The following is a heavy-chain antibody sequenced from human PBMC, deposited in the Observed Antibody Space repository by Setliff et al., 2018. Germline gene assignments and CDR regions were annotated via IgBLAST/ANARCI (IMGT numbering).Heavy chain of an antibody. J-gene: IGHJ4*02. CDR1: GGSMGSYY. CDR3: ARVYAYSYGFDS. V-gene: IGHV4-4*07. D-gene: IGHD5-18*01. Sequence: SETLSLTCTVSGGSMGSYYWTWIRQSAGKGLEWIGRVYTTGSTAFNPSLNSRFTISRDNAKNSLYLQMNSLRAEDTAVYYCARVYAYSYGFDSWGQGTQVTVSS. CDR2: VYTTGST.